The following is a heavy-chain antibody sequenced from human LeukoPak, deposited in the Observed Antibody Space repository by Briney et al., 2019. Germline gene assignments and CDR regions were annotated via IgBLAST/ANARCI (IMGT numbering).Heavy chain of an antibody. D-gene: IGHD3-16*01. CDR3: AKYGSGQLWLLGWYFDF. J-gene: IGHJ2*01. V-gene: IGHV3-23*01. CDR2: ISHDGAST. CDR1: GYTFYNYA. Sequence: GGSQRLSCAASGYTFYNYAVTWVRQAPGKGLEWVSIISHDGASTHYADSVKGRFTISRDNSKNTVFLQMDSLRAEDTAVYFCAKYGSGQLWLLGWYFDFWGRGTLVSVSS.